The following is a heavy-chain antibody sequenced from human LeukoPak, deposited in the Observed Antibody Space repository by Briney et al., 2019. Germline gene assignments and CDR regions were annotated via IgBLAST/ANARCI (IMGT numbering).Heavy chain of an antibody. CDR1: GGSISNSPYY. V-gene: IGHV4-39*01. D-gene: IGHD1-26*01. CDR2: MHYSVTT. CDR3: ARNDRGRPADY. Sequence: SETLSLTCNVSGGSISNSPYYWGWLRQPPGKGLEWIGSMHYSVTTYHNPSLRSRVTISVDTSKNQFSLRLISVTAADTAVYYCARNDRGRPADYWGQGTLVTVSS. J-gene: IGHJ4*02.